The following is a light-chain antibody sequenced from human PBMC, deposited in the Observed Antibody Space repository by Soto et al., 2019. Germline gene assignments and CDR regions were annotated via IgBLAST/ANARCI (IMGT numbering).Light chain of an antibody. CDR3: QHYGTSAL. Sequence: EIVLTQSPGTLSLSPGERATLSCRASQSVSSSYLAWYQQKPGQAPRLLIYDASRATGIPDRFSASGSGTDFTLTITRLEPEYFAVYYCQHYGTSALFGPGTNVDI. CDR2: DAS. V-gene: IGKV3-20*01. CDR1: QSVSSSY. J-gene: IGKJ3*01.